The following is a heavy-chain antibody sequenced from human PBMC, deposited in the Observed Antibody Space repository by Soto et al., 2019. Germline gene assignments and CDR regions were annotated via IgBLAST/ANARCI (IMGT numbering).Heavy chain of an antibody. CDR2: ISGSGFKK. Sequence: PVGSLRLSCAASGFIFENFGMSWVRQAPGKGLEWISSISGSGFKKYYADSVKGRFTISRDNSKSTVYLELNNLSAEDTAVYHCAMNQGVELVPLATVDWFDPWGQGSVVTVSS. J-gene: IGHJ5*02. CDR1: GFIFENFG. V-gene: IGHV3-23*01. D-gene: IGHD1-26*01. CDR3: AMNQGVELVPLATVDWFDP.